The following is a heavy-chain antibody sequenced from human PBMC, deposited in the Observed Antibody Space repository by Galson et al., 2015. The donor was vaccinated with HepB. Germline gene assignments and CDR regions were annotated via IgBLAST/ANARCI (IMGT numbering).Heavy chain of an antibody. J-gene: IGHJ4*02. CDR2: INQDGSEK. CDR1: GFSFSTDR. Sequence: SLRLSCAASGFSFSTDRMDWVRQAPGKGLEWVANINQDGSEKYFVDSVKGRFTISRDNAKNSLYMQMNSLRAEDTAVYYCSRSLDYWGQGTLVTVSS. CDR3: SRSLDY. V-gene: IGHV3-7*01.